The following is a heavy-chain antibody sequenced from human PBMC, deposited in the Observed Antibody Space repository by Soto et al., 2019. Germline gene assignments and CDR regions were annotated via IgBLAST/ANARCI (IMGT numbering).Heavy chain of an antibody. V-gene: IGHV3-21*01. CDR1: GFSLSDYS. Sequence: EVQLVESGGGLVKPGGSLRLSCAASGFSLSDYSMNWVRQAPGKGLEWVASISSSSSFIYYAESMKGRFTISRDNAKNSLYRQMNSLSAEDTAVYYCAGRSDDGRDNWGQGTLVTVSS. D-gene: IGHD1-1*01. J-gene: IGHJ4*02. CDR3: AGRSDDGRDN. CDR2: ISSSSSFI.